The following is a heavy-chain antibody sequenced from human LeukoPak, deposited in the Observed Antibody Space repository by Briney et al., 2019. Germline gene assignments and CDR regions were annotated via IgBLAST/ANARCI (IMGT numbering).Heavy chain of an antibody. CDR3: ARHGYDILTGPNNWFDP. D-gene: IGHD3-9*01. J-gene: IGHJ5*02. Sequence: SETLSLTCTVSGGSIRSGGHYWTWIRQHPGKGLDWIGYIFYSGATYYSPSLRSRVTISVDTSKNQFSLKLSSVTAADTAVYYCARHGYDILTGPNNWFDPWGQGTLVTVSS. CDR2: IFYSGAT. CDR1: GGSIRSGGHY. V-gene: IGHV4-39*01.